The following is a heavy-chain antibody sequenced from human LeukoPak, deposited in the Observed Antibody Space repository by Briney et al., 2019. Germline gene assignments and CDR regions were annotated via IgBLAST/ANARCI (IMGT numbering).Heavy chain of an antibody. V-gene: IGHV1-24*01. CDR3: ATDGTLYGTAAGWNY. CDR1: GYTLTELS. J-gene: IGHJ4*02. D-gene: IGHD1-1*01. Sequence: ASVKVSCKVSGYTLTELSMHWVRQAPGKGLEWMGGFDPEDGETIYAQKFQGRVTMTEDTSTDTAYMELSSLRSEDTAVYYCATDGTLYGTAAGWNYWGQGTLVTVSS. CDR2: FDPEDGET.